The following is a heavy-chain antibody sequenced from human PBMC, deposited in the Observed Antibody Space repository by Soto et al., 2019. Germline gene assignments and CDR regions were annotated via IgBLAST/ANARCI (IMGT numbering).Heavy chain of an antibody. CDR2: ISYDGSNK. V-gene: IGHV3-30*03. CDR1: GFTFSSYG. CDR3: ASLYVPLGVDP. Sequence: GGSLRLSCAASGFTFSSYGMHWVRQAPGKGLEWVAVISYDGSNKYYADSVKGRFTISRDNSKNTLYLQMNSLRAEDTAVYYCASLYVPLGVDPWGQGTLVTLSS. J-gene: IGHJ5*02. D-gene: IGHD3-16*01.